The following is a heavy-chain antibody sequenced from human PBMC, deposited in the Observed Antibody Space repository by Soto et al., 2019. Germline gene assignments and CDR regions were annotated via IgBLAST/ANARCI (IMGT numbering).Heavy chain of an antibody. V-gene: IGHV3-23*01. CDR2: ISGSGGST. CDR3: AKALFYGDPPYYGMDV. Sequence: GGSLRLSCAASGFTFSSYAMSWVRQAPGKGLEWVSAISGSGGSTYYADSVKGRFTISRDNSKNTLYLQMNSLRAEDTAVYYCAKALFYGDPPYYGMDVWGQGTTVTVSS. D-gene: IGHD4-17*01. CDR1: GFTFSSYA. J-gene: IGHJ6*02.